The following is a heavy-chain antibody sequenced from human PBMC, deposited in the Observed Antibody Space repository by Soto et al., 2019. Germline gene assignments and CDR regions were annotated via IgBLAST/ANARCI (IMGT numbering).Heavy chain of an antibody. J-gene: IGHJ6*02. D-gene: IGHD3-10*01. CDR2: INAGNGNT. Sequence: ASVKVSCKASGYTFTSYAMHWARQAPGQRLEWMGWINAGNGNTKYSQKFQGRVTITRDTSASTAYMELSSLRSEDTAVYYCASSYYGSGNPKDYYYGMDVWGQGTTVTVSS. CDR3: ASSYYGSGNPKDYYYGMDV. CDR1: GYTFTSYA. V-gene: IGHV1-3*01.